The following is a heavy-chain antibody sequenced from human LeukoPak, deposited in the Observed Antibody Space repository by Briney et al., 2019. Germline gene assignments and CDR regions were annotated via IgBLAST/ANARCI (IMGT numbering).Heavy chain of an antibody. D-gene: IGHD6-19*01. CDR3: AKDFTSGWTADLFDY. Sequence: GGSLRLSCAASGFTFSSYGMHWVRQAPGKWLEWVAVISYDGSNKYYADSVKGRFTISRDNSKNTMYLQMNSLRAEDTAVYYCAKDFTSGWTADLFDYWGQGTLVTVSS. CDR2: ISYDGSNK. J-gene: IGHJ4*02. CDR1: GFTFSSYG. V-gene: IGHV3-30*18.